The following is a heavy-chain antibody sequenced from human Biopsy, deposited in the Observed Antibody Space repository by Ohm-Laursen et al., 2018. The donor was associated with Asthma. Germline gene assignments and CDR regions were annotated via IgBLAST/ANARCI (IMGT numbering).Heavy chain of an antibody. CDR1: GGTFNTYV. CDR2: INSVFGTT. J-gene: IGHJ4*02. CDR3: ARKAGSCISRTCYSLDF. D-gene: IGHD2-2*01. V-gene: IGHV1-69*13. Sequence: ASVKVSCKSLGGTFNTYVIGWVRQAPGQGLEWMGGINSVFGTTTYPQKFQDRITITADDSTSTVYMELSSLRSEDTAVYYCARKAGSCISRTCYSLDFWGQGTLVTVSS.